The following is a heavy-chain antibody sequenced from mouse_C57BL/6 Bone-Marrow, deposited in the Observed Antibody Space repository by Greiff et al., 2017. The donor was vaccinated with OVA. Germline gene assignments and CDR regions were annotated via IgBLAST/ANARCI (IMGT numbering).Heavy chain of an antibody. V-gene: IGHV1-64*01. CDR2: IHPNSGST. Sequence: VQLQQSGAELVKPGASVKLSCKASGYTFTSYWMHWVKQRPGQGLEWIGMIHPNSGSTNYNEKFKSKATLTVDKSSSTAYMQLSSLTSEDSAVYYCARGRIVASLDYWGQGTTLTVSS. D-gene: IGHD1-1*01. CDR1: GYTFTSYW. CDR3: ARGRIVASLDY. J-gene: IGHJ2*01.